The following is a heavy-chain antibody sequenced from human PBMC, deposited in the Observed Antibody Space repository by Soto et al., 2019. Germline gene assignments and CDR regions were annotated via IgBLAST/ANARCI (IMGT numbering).Heavy chain of an antibody. CDR2: IHGSGAIT. J-gene: IGHJ2*01. Sequence: EVQVLQSGGGLVQPGGSLRLSCAASGLTFSRFAMSWVRQAPGKGLEWVATIHGSGAITNYADSVRGRFTISRDNSKDTMYLHLNTLRVEDTAVYYCAKDKGPGSYTNWCFDVWGRGTLVTVSS. V-gene: IGHV3-23*01. D-gene: IGHD3-10*01. CDR3: AKDKGPGSYTNWCFDV. CDR1: GLTFSRFA.